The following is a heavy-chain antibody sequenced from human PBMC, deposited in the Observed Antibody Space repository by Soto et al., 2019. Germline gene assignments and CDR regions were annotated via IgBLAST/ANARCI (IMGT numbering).Heavy chain of an antibody. CDR3: ARGLRYFDWPSEYYYYGMDV. CDR1: GDSVSSNSAA. V-gene: IGHV6-1*01. Sequence: PSQTLSLTCAISGDSVSSNSAAWNWIRQSPSRGLEWLGRTYYRSKWYNDYAVSVKSRITINPDTSKNQFSLQLNSVTPEDTAVYYCARGLRYFDWPSEYYYYGMDVWGQGTTVTV. D-gene: IGHD3-9*01. J-gene: IGHJ6*02. CDR2: TYYRSKWYN.